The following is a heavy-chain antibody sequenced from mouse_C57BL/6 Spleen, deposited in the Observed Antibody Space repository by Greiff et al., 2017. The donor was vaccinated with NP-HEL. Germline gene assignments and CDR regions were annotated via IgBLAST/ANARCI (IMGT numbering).Heavy chain of an antibody. J-gene: IGHJ3*01. D-gene: IGHD3-3*01. CDR2: IHPNSGST. V-gene: IGHV1-64*01. Sequence: QVQLQQPGAELVKPGASVKLSCKASGYTFTSYWMHWVKQRPGQGLEWIGMIHPNSGSTNYNEKFKSKATLTVDKSSSTAYMQLSSLTSEDSAVYYCAREGTDPRFAYWGQGTLVTVSA. CDR3: AREGTDPRFAY. CDR1: GYTFTSYW.